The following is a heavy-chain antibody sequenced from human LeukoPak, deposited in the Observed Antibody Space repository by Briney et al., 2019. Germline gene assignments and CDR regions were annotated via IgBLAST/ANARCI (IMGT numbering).Heavy chain of an antibody. D-gene: IGHD4-17*01. CDR3: ARDTVINEGF. CDR1: GFTFSTFG. CDR2: IRGDGGDK. Sequence: PGGSLRLSCAASGFTFSTFGMHWVRQAPGKGLEWVAFIRGDGGDKYYADSVKGRFTLSRDNSKNTLYLQVNSLRAEDAAVYCCARDTVINEGFWGQGTLVTVSS. V-gene: IGHV3-30*02. J-gene: IGHJ4*02.